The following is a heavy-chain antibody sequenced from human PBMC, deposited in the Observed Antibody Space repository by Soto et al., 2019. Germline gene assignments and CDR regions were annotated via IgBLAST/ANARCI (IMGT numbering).Heavy chain of an antibody. D-gene: IGHD5-18*01. CDR2: IYYSGST. CDR3: ARSGYSYGPNPLLY. V-gene: IGHV4-31*03. CDR1: GGSISSGGYY. Sequence: SETLSLTCTVSGGSISSGGYYWSWIRQHPGKGLEWIGYIYYSGSTYYNPSLKSRVTISVDTSKNHFSLKLSSVTAADTAVYYCARSGYSYGPNPLLYWGQGTLVTVSS. J-gene: IGHJ4*02.